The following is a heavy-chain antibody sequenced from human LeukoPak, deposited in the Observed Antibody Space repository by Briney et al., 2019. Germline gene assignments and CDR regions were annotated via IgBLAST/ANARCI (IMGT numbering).Heavy chain of an antibody. J-gene: IGHJ4*02. Sequence: PSETLSHTCDVSGGYISSTSYYWGWIRQPPGKGLEWIGTIYYNGATQYSPSLKSRASISVDTSNNQFSLKLSSVTATDTAVYYCAKEARFLSGNYYGRDDFWGQGTLVTVSS. V-gene: IGHV4-39*02. CDR3: AKEARFLSGNYYGRDDF. CDR1: GGYISSTSYY. D-gene: IGHD1-26*01. CDR2: IYYNGAT.